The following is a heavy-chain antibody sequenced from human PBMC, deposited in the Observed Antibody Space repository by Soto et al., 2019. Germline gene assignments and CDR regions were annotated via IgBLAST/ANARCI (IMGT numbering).Heavy chain of an antibody. CDR1: GGSISSYY. CDR2: IYYSGST. Sequence: SETLSLTCTVSGGSISSYYWSWIRQPPGKGLEWIGYIYYSGSTNYNPSLKSRVTISVDTSKNQFSLKLSSVTAADTAVYYCARHVPGDYYYMDVSGKATTVTVSS. D-gene: IGHD4-17*01. V-gene: IGHV4-59*08. CDR3: ARHVPGDYYYMDV. J-gene: IGHJ6*03.